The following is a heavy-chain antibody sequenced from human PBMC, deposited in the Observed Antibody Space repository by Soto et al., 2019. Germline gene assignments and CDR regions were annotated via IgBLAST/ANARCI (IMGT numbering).Heavy chain of an antibody. CDR2: LSHDGRNE. J-gene: IGHJ4*02. CDR3: AKVGGSGYCSSSSCYAADY. Sequence: QVQLVESGGGVVQPGRSLRLSCAVSGFIFSDYGMHCVRQAPGKGLEWVALLSHDGRNEYYVDSVKGRFTISRDNSKNTLYLKMNSLRPEDTALYYCAKVGGSGYCSSSSCYAADYWGQGTLVTVSS. V-gene: IGHV3-30*18. D-gene: IGHD2-2*01. CDR1: GFIFSDYG.